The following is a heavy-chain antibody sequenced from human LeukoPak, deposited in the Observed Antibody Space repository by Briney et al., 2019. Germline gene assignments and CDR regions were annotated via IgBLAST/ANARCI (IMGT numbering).Heavy chain of an antibody. CDR2: IDDSGRI. J-gene: IGHJ4*02. V-gene: IGHV4-39*01. CDR3: ARLDGSLAHISGSYPDF. D-gene: IGHD3-10*01. Sequence: PSETLSLTCTVSGYSFTNTDFFWGWIRQPPGKGLEWIANIDDSGRIYSNPSLRSRVTMSREPSKNQFSLKVPSVTAADTAVYYCARLDGSLAHISGSYPDFWGQGILVTVSS. CDR1: GYSFTNTDFF.